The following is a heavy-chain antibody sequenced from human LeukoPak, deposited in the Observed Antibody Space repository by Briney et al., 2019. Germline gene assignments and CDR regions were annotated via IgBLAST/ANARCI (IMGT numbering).Heavy chain of an antibody. CDR1: GFTFSSNY. D-gene: IGHD3-10*01. V-gene: IGHV3-66*01. Sequence: PGGSLRLSCAASGFTFSSNYMSWVRQAPGKGLEWVSVIYSGGSTYYADSVKGRFTISRDNSKNTLYLQMNSLRAEDTAVYYCARELRGAYGMDVWGQGTTVTVSS. CDR2: IYSGGST. CDR3: ARELRGAYGMDV. J-gene: IGHJ6*02.